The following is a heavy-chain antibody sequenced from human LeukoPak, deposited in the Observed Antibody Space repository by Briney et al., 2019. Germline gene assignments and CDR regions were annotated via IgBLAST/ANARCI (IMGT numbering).Heavy chain of an antibody. CDR3: ARVGEWSDYYYYYGMDV. J-gene: IGHJ6*02. V-gene: IGHV3-30-3*01. D-gene: IGHD3-3*01. CDR2: ISYDGSNK. Sequence: GGSLRLSCAASGFTFSSYAMHWVRQAPGKGLEWVAVISYDGSNKYYADSVKGRFTISRDNSKNTLYLQMNSLRAEDTAVYYCARVGEWSDYYYYYGMDVWGQGTTVTVSS. CDR1: GFTFSSYA.